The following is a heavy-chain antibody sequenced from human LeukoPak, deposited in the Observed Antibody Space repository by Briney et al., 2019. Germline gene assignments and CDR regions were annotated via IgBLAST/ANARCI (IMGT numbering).Heavy chain of an antibody. CDR2: ISWNSGTI. CDR3: ARGNSGSYSQDWFDP. CDR1: GFTFDDYA. J-gene: IGHJ5*02. D-gene: IGHD1-26*01. V-gene: IGHV3-9*03. Sequence: GGSLRLSCAASGFTFDDYAMHWVRQAPGKGLEWVSGISWNSGTIGYADSVKGRFTISRDNAKNSLYLQMNSLRDDDMAFYYCARGNSGSYSQDWFDPWGQGTLVTVSS.